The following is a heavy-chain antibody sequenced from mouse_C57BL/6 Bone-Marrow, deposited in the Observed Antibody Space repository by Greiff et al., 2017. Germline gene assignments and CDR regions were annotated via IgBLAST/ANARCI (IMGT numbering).Heavy chain of an antibody. V-gene: IGHV3-6*01. CDR3: ASAGYYSTLYSDY. CDR1: GYSITSGYY. Sequence: DVQLVESGPGLVKPSQTLSLTCSVTGYSITSGYYWNWIRKFPGNKLEWMGYISYDGSNNYNPSLKNRISITRDTSKNKFFLKLNSVTTEDPATYYCASAGYYSTLYSDYWGQGTTLTVSS. D-gene: IGHD2-5*01. J-gene: IGHJ2*01. CDR2: ISYDGSN.